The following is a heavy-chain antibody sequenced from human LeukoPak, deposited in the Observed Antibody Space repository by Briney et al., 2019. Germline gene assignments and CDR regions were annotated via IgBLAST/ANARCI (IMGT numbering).Heavy chain of an antibody. CDR2: ISISSSYI. D-gene: IGHD5-18*01. CDR1: GFTFSSYS. CDR3: ARERYTYGFDY. J-gene: IGHJ4*02. V-gene: IGHV3-21*01. Sequence: GGSLRLSCAASGFTFSSYSMNWARQAPGKGLEWVSSISISSSYIQYADSVKGRFTISRDNAKNSLYLQMNSLRAEDTAVYYCARERYTYGFDYWGQGTLVTVSS.